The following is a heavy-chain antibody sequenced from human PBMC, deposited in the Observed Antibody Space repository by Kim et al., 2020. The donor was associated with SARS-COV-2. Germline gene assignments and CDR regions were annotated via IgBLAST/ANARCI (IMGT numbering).Heavy chain of an antibody. CDR2: YSEST. J-gene: IGHJ4*02. V-gene: IGHV4-39*01. Sequence: YSESTYYNPSLKSRVTISVDTSKNQFSLKLSSVTAADTAVYYCASLQLDYWGQGTLVTVSS. D-gene: IGHD6-13*01. CDR3: ASLQLDY.